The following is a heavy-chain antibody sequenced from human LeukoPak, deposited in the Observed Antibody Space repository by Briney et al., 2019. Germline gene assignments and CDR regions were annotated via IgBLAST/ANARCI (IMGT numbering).Heavy chain of an antibody. CDR3: ARPIVYDYVWGSYPVGWFDP. J-gene: IGHJ5*02. V-gene: IGHV4-39*01. D-gene: IGHD3-16*02. Sequence: SETLSLTCTVSGGSISSSSYYWGWIRQPPGKGLEWIGSIYYSGSTHYNPSLKSRLTISVDTSKNQFSLKLTSVTAADTAVYYCARPIVYDYVWGSYPVGWFDPWGQGTLVTVSS. CDR2: IYYSGST. CDR1: GGSISSSSYY.